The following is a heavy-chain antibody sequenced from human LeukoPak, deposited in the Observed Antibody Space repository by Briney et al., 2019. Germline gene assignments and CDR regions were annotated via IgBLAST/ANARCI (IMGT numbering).Heavy chain of an antibody. CDR2: IYHSGST. J-gene: IGHJ6*02. CDR3: ARHMVRDYYYGMDV. CDR1: GGSISSSNW. D-gene: IGHD3-10*01. V-gene: IGHV4-4*02. Sequence: SSGTLSLTCAVSGGSISSSNWWSWVRQPPGKGLEWIGEIYHSGSTNYNPSLKSRVTISVDKSKNQFSLKLSSVTAADTAVYYCARHMVRDYYYGMDVWDQGTTVTVSS.